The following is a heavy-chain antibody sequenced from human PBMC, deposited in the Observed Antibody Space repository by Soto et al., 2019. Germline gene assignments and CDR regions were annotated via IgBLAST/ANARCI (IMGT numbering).Heavy chain of an antibody. D-gene: IGHD3-10*01. V-gene: IGHV3-21*01. CDR3: ARELLWCGELRYYYYYGMDV. CDR2: ISSSSSYI. J-gene: IGHJ6*02. CDR1: GFTFSSYS. Sequence: EVQLVESGGGLVKPGGSLRLSCAASGFTFSSYSTNWVRQAPGKGLEWVSSISSSSSYIYYADSVKGRFTISRDNAKNSLYLQMNSLRAEDTAVYYCARELLWCGELRYYYYYGMDVWGQGTTVTVSS.